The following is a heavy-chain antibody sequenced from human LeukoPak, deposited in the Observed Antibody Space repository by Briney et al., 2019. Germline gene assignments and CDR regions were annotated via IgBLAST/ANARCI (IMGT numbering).Heavy chain of an antibody. CDR1: GGTFSSYA. J-gene: IGHJ4*02. CDR2: IIPIFGTA. D-gene: IGHD6-19*01. V-gene: IGHV1-69*06. CDR3: ARGEIAVAGTGDYYFDY. Sequence: GASVKVSCKASGGTFSSYAISWVRQAPGQGLEWMGGIIPIFGTANYAQKFQGRVTITADKSTSTAYMELSSLRSDDTAVYYCARGEIAVAGTGDYYFDYWGQGTLVTVSS.